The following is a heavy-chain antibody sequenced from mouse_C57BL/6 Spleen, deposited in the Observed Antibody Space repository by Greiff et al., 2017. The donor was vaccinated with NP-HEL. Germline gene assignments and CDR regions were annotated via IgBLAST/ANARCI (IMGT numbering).Heavy chain of an antibody. CDR3: ARGLIPEGFDY. CDR1: GFSLTSYG. CDR2: IWSGGST. V-gene: IGHV2-2*01. J-gene: IGHJ2*01. Sequence: VQLQQSGPGLVQPSQCLSITCTASGFSLTSYGVHWVRQSPGKGLEWLGVIWSGGSTDYNAAFISRLSISEDNSKSQVFFKMSSLQAEDSAVYYCARGLIPEGFDYWGQGTTLTVSS.